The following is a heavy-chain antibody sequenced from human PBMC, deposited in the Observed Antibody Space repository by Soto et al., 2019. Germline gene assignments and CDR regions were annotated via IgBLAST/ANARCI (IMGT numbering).Heavy chain of an antibody. CDR2: IIPIFGTA. J-gene: IGHJ4*02. V-gene: IGHV1-69*13. CDR1: GGTFSSYA. Sequence: GASVKVSCKASGGTFSSYAISWVRQAPGQGLEWMGGIIPIFGTANYAQKFQGRVTITADESTSTAYMELSSLRSEDTAVYYCARRGASVVGAAWDYYFDYWGQGTLVTVSS. CDR3: ARRGASVVGAAWDYYFDY. D-gene: IGHD1-26*01.